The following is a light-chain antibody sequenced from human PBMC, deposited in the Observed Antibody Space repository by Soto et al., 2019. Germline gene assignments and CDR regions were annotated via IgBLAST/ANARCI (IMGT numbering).Light chain of an antibody. CDR3: QQYQNLWT. J-gene: IGKJ1*01. CDR1: QTIYSN. CDR2: RAS. Sequence: IVMTQSPATLSVSPVERATLSCRAGQTIYSNVAWYQQIPGQAPRLLIYRASTRATGVPARFSGSGSGTEFTLTISGLQSEDFALYYCQQYQNLWTFGQGTKVEIK. V-gene: IGKV3-15*01.